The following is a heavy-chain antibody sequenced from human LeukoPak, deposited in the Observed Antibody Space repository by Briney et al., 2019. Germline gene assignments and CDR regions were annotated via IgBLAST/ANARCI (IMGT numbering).Heavy chain of an antibody. J-gene: IGHJ4*02. CDR1: GFTFSDAW. Sequence: NPGGSLRLSCAASGFTFSDAWMSWVRQAPGKGLEWVGRIKSKIDGGTTDYAAPVKGRFTISRDDSENTLYLQMNSLKTEDTAVYYCTTGTGEKYWGQGTLATVSS. D-gene: IGHD7-27*01. V-gene: IGHV3-15*01. CDR2: IKSKIDGGTT. CDR3: TTGTGEKY.